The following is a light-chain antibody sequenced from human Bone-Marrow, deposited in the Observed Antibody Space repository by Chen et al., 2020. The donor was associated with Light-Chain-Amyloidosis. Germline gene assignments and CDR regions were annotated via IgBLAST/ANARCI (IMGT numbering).Light chain of an antibody. V-gene: IGLV3-25*03. J-gene: IGLJ2*01. Sequence: SYDLTQPPSVSVSPAQTARLTCSGDDLPTNDAYWYQQKPGQAPVLVIHSDTERPSGISERFSGSSTGTTATLTISGVQAEDEADYHCQSADSSGTYEVIFGGGTKLTVL. CDR1: DLPTND. CDR2: SDT. CDR3: QSADSSGTYEVI.